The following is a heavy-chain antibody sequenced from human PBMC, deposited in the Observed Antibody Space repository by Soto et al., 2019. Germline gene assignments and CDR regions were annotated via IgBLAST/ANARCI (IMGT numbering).Heavy chain of an antibody. CDR3: ARDLGSSSFLSSSGVHNWFDP. V-gene: IGHV3-20*01. CDR2: INWNGGST. Sequence: GGSLRLSCAASGFTFDDYGMSWVRQAPGKGLEWVSGINWNGGSTGYADSVKGRFTISRDNAKNSLYLQMNSLRAEDTALYHCARDLGSSSFLSSSGVHNWFDPWGQGTLVTVSS. CDR1: GFTFDDYG. D-gene: IGHD6-13*01. J-gene: IGHJ5*02.